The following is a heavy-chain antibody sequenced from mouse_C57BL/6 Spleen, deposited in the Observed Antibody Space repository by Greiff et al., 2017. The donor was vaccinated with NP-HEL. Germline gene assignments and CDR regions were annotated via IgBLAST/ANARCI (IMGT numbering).Heavy chain of an antibody. CDR3: ARSRDYYGSTFDY. Sequence: VQLQQSGPELVKPGASVKMSCKASGYTFTDYNMHWVKQSHGKSLEWIGYINPNTGGTSYNQKFKGKATLTVNKSSSTAYMELRSLTSEDSAVYYWARSRDYYGSTFDYWGQGTTLTVSS. CDR2: INPNTGGT. J-gene: IGHJ2*01. V-gene: IGHV1-22*01. CDR1: GYTFTDYN. D-gene: IGHD1-1*01.